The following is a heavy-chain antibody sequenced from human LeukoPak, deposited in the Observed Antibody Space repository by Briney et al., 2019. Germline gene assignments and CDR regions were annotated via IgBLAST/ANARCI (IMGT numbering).Heavy chain of an antibody. J-gene: IGHJ4*02. CDR1: GYTFTGYY. CDR2: INPNSGGT. CDR3: ARGQTGYSYGYEEAVDY. D-gene: IGHD5-18*01. V-gene: IGHV1-2*02. Sequence: GASVTVSCKASGYTFTGYYMHWVRQAPGQGPEWMGWINPNSGGTNYAQKFQGRVTMTRDTSISTAYMELSRLRSDDTAVYYCARGQTGYSYGYEEAVDYWGQGTLVTVSS.